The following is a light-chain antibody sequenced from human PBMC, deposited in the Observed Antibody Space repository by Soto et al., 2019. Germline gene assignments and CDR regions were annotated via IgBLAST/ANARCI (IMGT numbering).Light chain of an antibody. CDR1: SSDVGGYHY. CDR2: DVN. J-gene: IGLJ2*01. V-gene: IGLV2-11*01. Sequence: QSVLTQPRSVSGSPGQSVTLSCTGTSSDVGGYHYVSWYQHHPGKAPKIIIYDVNKRPSGVPDRFSGSKSGNTASLTISGLQTEDEADYYCCSYAGSYTLGVGGGTKVTVL. CDR3: CSYAGSYTLG.